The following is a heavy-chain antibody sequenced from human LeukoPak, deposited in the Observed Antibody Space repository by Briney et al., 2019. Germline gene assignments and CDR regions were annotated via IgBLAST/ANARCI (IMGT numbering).Heavy chain of an antibody. Sequence: SETLSLTCTVSGGSISSYYWSWIQQPPGKGLEWIGYIYYSGSTNYNPSLKSRVTISVDTSKSQFSLKLSSVTAADTALYYCARDLDGGGTFDYWGQGTLVTVSS. D-gene: IGHD4-23*01. CDR1: GGSISSYY. V-gene: IGHV4-59*01. CDR3: ARDLDGGGTFDY. CDR2: IYYSGST. J-gene: IGHJ4*02.